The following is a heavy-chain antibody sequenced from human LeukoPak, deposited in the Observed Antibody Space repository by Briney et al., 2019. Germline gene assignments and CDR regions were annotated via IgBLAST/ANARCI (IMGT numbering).Heavy chain of an antibody. D-gene: IGHD3-22*01. CDR1: GFTFSSHA. CDR3: AKAATMIVVVPAY. CDR2: ISGSGGST. Sequence: GGSLRLSCAASGFTFSSHAMSWARQAPGKGLEWVSTISGSGGSTYYADSVKGRFTISRDNSKNTLYLQMNSLRVEDTAVYYCAKAATMIVVVPAYWGQGTLVTASS. J-gene: IGHJ4*02. V-gene: IGHV3-23*01.